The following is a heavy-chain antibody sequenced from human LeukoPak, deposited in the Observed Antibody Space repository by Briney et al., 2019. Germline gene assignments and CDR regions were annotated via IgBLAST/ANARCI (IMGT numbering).Heavy chain of an antibody. D-gene: IGHD6-19*01. V-gene: IGHV3-48*03. CDR1: GSTFSSYE. Sequence: GGPLRLSCAASGSTFSSYEMNWVRQAPGKGLEWVSYISSSGSTIYYADSVKGRFTISRDNAKNSLYLQMNSLRAEDTAVYYCARDRYSSGWYGYFQHWGQGTLVTVSS. CDR3: ARDRYSSGWYGYFQH. J-gene: IGHJ1*01. CDR2: ISSSGSTI.